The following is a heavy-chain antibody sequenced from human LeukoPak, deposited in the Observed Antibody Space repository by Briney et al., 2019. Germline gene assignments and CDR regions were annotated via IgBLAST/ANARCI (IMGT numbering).Heavy chain of an antibody. CDR3: AKGGGPLYYYYGRDV. J-gene: IGHJ6*02. D-gene: IGHD3-16*01. CDR1: GFTFSSYW. Sequence: GGSLRLSCAASGFTFSSYWMHWVRQAPGKGLEWVAVISYDGSNKYYADSVKGRFTISRDNSKNTLYLQMNSLRAEDTAVYYWAKGGGPLYYYYGRDVWGQGTTVTVPS. CDR2: ISYDGSNK. V-gene: IGHV3-30*18.